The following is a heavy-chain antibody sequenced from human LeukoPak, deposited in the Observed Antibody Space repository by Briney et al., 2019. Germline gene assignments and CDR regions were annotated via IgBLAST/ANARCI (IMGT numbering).Heavy chain of an antibody. CDR2: IKHSGST. V-gene: IGHV4-34*01. D-gene: IGHD4-17*01. Sequence: SETLSLTCAVYGGSFSGYYWSWIRQPPGKGLEWIGEIKHSGSTHYNPSLKSRVTISVDTSKNQFSLKLSSVTAADTAVYYCARNLYGDIDCWGQGTLVTVSS. CDR1: GGSFSGYY. CDR3: ARNLYGDIDC. J-gene: IGHJ4*02.